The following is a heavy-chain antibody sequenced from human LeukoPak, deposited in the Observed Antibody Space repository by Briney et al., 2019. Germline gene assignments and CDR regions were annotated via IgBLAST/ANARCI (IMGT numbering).Heavy chain of an antibody. CDR2: IYYSGST. Sequence: GSISSYYWSWIRQPPGKGLEWIGYIYYSGSTNYNPSLKSRVTISVDTSKNQFSLKLSSVTAADTAVYYCARDLGWSGIDYWGQGTLVTVSS. D-gene: IGHD3-3*01. V-gene: IGHV4-59*01. CDR1: GSISSYY. CDR3: ARDLGWSGIDY. J-gene: IGHJ4*02.